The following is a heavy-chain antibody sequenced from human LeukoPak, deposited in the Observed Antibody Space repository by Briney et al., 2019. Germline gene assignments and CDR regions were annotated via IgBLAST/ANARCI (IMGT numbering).Heavy chain of an antibody. D-gene: IGHD1-20*01. V-gene: IGHV4-34*01. Sequence: SETLSLTCAVYGGSFSGYYWSWLRQPPGKGLEWIGEINHSGSTNYNPSLKSRVTISVDTSKNQFSLKLSSVTAADTAVYYCARGRRITGTRSVYIGYWGQGTLVTVSS. J-gene: IGHJ4*02. CDR3: ARGRRITGTRSVYIGY. CDR1: GGSFSGYY. CDR2: INHSGST.